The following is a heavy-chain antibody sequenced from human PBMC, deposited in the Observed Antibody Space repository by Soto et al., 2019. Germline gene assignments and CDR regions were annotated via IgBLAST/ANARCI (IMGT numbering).Heavy chain of an antibody. Sequence: SETLSLTCSVSGAALNSGNYYWSWIRQVPGKGLEWIGHIYVTGAVDYNPSLRDRITISQDTSERQFSLNLRLVTAADTAVYYCAKLRVATNNYKWFDPWGQGTLVTVSS. D-gene: IGHD5-12*01. CDR3: AKLRVATNNYKWFDP. J-gene: IGHJ5*02. CDR1: GAALNSGNYY. CDR2: IYVTGAV. V-gene: IGHV4-31*03.